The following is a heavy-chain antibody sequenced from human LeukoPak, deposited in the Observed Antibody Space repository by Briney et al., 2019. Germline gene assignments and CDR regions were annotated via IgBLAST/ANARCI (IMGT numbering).Heavy chain of an antibody. CDR2: IWSDGSNK. D-gene: IGHD6-19*01. J-gene: IGHJ4*02. V-gene: IGHV3-33*06. Sequence: PGGSLRLSCAASGFTFSTYGMYWVRQAPGKGLEWVATIWSDGSNKYYADSVKGRFTISRDNSKNTLYLQMNSLRAEDTAVYYCAKSPGVNSGWYNYWGQGTLVTVSS. CDR1: GFTFSTYG. CDR3: AKSPGVNSGWYNY.